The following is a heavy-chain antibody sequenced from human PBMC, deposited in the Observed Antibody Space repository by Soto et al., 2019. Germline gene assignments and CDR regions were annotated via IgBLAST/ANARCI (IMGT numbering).Heavy chain of an antibody. CDR1: GGTFSTSA. D-gene: IGHD3-3*02. CDR3: ARDKDRQQLGGNYFYILDL. J-gene: IGHJ6*04. CDR2: IMPIFATP. V-gene: IGHV1-69*12. Sequence: QVQLMQSGAEVKKPGSSVKVSCKASGGTFSTSAISWVRQAPGEGLEWVGGIMPIFATPDYAQKFQGRVTISAEESTATAYLELTSLTTDDTAVYYCARDKDRQQLGGNYFYILDLWGKWNAITVSS.